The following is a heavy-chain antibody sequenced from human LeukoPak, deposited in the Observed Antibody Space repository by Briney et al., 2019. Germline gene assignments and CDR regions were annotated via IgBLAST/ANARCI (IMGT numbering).Heavy chain of an antibody. CDR3: ARERIGYCTNGVCYTSSSSSWYWCDP. Sequence: PSETLSLTCTVSSDSISSSSYYWSWIRQPAGKGLEWIGRIYTSGSTNYNPSLKSRVTMSVDTSKNQFSLKLSSVTAADTAVYYCARERIGYCTNGVCYTSSSSSWYWCDPWGQGTLVTVSS. CDR2: IYTSGST. V-gene: IGHV4-61*02. J-gene: IGHJ5*02. CDR1: SDSISSSSYY. D-gene: IGHD2-8*01.